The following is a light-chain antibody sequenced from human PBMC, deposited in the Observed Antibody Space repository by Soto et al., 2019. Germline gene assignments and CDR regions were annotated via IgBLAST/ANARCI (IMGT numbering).Light chain of an antibody. Sequence: DIVMTQSPDSLAVSLGERATINCKSSQSLLYSSNNRNYLAWYQQKPGQPPKLLIYWASIRESGVPDRFSGSGSGTDFTLTINSLQAEDVAVYYCQQYHSTPFTFGPGTNVDVK. V-gene: IGKV4-1*01. CDR3: QQYHSTPFT. J-gene: IGKJ3*01. CDR2: WAS. CDR1: QSLLYSSNNRNY.